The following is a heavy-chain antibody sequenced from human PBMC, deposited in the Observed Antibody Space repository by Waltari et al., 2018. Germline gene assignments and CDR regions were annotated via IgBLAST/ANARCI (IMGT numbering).Heavy chain of an antibody. CDR1: GYTFTGYY. CDR3: ATKQGRYSGYDWRDEYFQH. V-gene: IGHV1-2*02. J-gene: IGHJ1*01. Sequence: QVQLVQSGAEVKKPGASVKVSCKASGYTFTGYYMHWVRQAPGQGLEWMGWINPNSGGTNYAQKFQGRVTMTRDTSISTAYMELSRLRSDDTAVYYCATKQGRYSGYDWRDEYFQHWGQGTLVTVSS. D-gene: IGHD5-12*01. CDR2: INPNSGGT.